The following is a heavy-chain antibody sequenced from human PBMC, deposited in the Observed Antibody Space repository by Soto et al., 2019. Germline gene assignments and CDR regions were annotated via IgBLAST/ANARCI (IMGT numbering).Heavy chain of an antibody. V-gene: IGHV4-39*01. J-gene: IGHJ4*02. D-gene: IGHD1-26*01. CDR3: ARLGYSGSYYVFDY. Sequence: PSETLSLTCTVYGGSISSSSYYWGWIRQPPGKGLEWIASIYYAGNTYYNPSLKSRVTISVDTSKNQFSLKLSSVTAADTAVYYCARLGYSGSYYVFDYWGQGTLVTVSS. CDR1: GGSISSSSYY. CDR2: IYYAGNT.